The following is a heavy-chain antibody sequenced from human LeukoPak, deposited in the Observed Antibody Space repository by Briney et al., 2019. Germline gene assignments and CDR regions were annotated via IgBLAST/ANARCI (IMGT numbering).Heavy chain of an antibody. CDR1: GGSISSGGYY. J-gene: IGHJ4*02. CDR2: INYSGST. CDR3: ASLIGAAGYFDY. Sequence: ASETLSLTCTVSGGSISSGGYYWSWIRQHPGKGLEWIGYINYSGSTYYNPSLKSRVTISVDTSKNQFSLKLSSVTAADTAVYYCASLIGAAGYFDYWGQGTLVTVSS. V-gene: IGHV4-31*03. D-gene: IGHD6-13*01.